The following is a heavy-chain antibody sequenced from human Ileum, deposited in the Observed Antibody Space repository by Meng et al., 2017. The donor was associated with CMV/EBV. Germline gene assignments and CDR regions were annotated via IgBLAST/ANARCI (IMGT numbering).Heavy chain of an antibody. CDR3: AKGCGSYMVGIDY. CDR2: IYSDDST. D-gene: IGHD1-26*01. Sequence: GESLKISCAASGFTGNYMSWVRQAPGKGLEWVSVIYSDDSTYYADSVKGRFTISRDNSKNTLYLQMNSLRAEDTAVYYCAKGCGSYMVGIDYWGQGTLVTVSS. J-gene: IGHJ4*02. CDR1: GFTGNY. V-gene: IGHV3-53*05.